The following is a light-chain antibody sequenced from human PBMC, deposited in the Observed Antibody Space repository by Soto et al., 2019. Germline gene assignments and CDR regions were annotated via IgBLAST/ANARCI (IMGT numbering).Light chain of an antibody. CDR3: GAWDSSLSAVV. J-gene: IGLJ2*01. CDR1: SSNIGNYY. Sequence: QSVLTQPPSVSAAPGQTVTISCSGGSSNIGNYYVSWYQQLPGAAPRLLIYXNSNRPSGIPDRFSGSKSGTSATLXITGLXXGDXAXYYCGAWDSSLSAVVFGGGTKLTVL. V-gene: IGLV1-51*02. CDR2: XNS.